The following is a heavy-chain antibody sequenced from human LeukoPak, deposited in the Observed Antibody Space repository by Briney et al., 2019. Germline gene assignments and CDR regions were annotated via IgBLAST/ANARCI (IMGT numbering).Heavy chain of an antibody. Sequence: GGSLRLSCATSGFTFSVYSMNWVRQAPGKGLMCISSINGMRTYITYADSGKGRFTISSDNAKNSLYLQMNSLRAEDTAVYYCARALYDSSGYYFDYWGQGTLVTVSS. D-gene: IGHD3-22*01. CDR1: GFTFSVYS. J-gene: IGHJ4*02. CDR2: INGMRTYI. CDR3: ARALYDSSGYYFDY. V-gene: IGHV3-21*01.